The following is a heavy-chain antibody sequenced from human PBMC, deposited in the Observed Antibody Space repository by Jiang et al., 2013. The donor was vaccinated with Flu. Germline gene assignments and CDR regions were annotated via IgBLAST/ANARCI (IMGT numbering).Heavy chain of an antibody. J-gene: IGHJ5*02. D-gene: IGHD6-13*01. CDR2: IYYSGST. CDR1: GGSISSSSYY. V-gene: IGHV4-39*07. Sequence: LLKPSETLSLTCTVSGGSISSSSYYWGWIRQPPGKGLEWIGSIYYSGSTYYNPSLKSRVTISVDTSKNQFSLKLSSVTAADTAVYYCARAGYSSSWNWFDPWGQGTLVTVSS. CDR3: ARAGYSSSWNWFDP.